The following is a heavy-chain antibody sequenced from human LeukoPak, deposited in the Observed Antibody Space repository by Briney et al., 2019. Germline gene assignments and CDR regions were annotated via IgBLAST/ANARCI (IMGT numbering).Heavy chain of an antibody. CDR1: GFTFSSYW. V-gene: IGHV3-74*01. CDR3: AMEGIAVAGGEKYYFDY. Sequence: GGSLRLSCAASGFTFSSYWMHWVRQAPGKGLVWVSRINSDGSSTSYADSVKGRFTISRDNAKNTLYLQMNSLRAEDTAVYYCAMEGIAVAGGEKYYFDYWGQGTLVTVSS. D-gene: IGHD6-19*01. J-gene: IGHJ4*02. CDR2: INSDGSST.